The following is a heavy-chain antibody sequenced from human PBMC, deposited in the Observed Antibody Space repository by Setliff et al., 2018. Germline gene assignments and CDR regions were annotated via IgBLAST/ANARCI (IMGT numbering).Heavy chain of an antibody. Sequence: ASVKVSCKASGNRFTNYAFHWVRQAPGQSLEWVGRINAANGNTKYSEKYQARLTITGDTSANTVYMELGSLRSEDTATYYCRATRGPFDRWGQGTKVTVPS. CDR2: INAANGNT. V-gene: IGHV1-3*01. CDR1: GNRFTNYA. J-gene: IGHJ3*01. CDR3: RATRGPFDR.